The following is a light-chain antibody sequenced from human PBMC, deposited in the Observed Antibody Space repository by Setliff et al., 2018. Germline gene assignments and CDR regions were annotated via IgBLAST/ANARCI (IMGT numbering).Light chain of an antibody. CDR3: QVWDSSSDHPV. V-gene: IGLV3-21*04. CDR1: NIGSKS. CDR2: FDS. Sequence: SYELTQSPSVSVAPGKTTRITCGGNNIGSKSVHWFQQKPGQAPVLVIYFDSDRPSGIPERFSGSNSGNMATLTISRVEDGDEADYYCQVWDSSSDHPVFGGGTQLTV. J-gene: IGLJ3*02.